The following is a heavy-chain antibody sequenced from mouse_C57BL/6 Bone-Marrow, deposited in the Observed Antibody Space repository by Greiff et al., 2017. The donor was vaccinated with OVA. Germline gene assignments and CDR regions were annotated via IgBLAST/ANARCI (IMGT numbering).Heavy chain of an antibody. Sequence: QVQLQQPGAELVMPGASVKLSCKASGYTFTSYWMHWVKQRPGQGLEWIGEIDPPDSYTNYNQKFKGKSTLTVDKSSSTAYMQLSSLTSEDSAVYYCARWGAGHWYFDVWGTGTTVTVSS. CDR2: IDPPDSYT. CDR1: GYTFTSYW. D-gene: IGHD3-3*01. V-gene: IGHV1-69*01. CDR3: ARWGAGHWYFDV. J-gene: IGHJ1*03.